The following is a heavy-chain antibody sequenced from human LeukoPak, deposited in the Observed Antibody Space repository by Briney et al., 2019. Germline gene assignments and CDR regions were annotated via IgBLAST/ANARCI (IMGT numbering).Heavy chain of an antibody. CDR3: ASFTIFGPYYYYYYMDV. V-gene: IGHV3-7*01. D-gene: IGHD3-3*01. CDR1: GFTFSSYW. J-gene: IGHJ6*03. Sequence: GGSLRLSCAASGFTFSSYWMHWVRQAPGKGLEWVANIKQDGSEKYYVDSVKGRFTISRDNAKNSLYLQMNSLRAEDTAVYYRASFTIFGPYYYYYYMDVWGKGTTVTVSS. CDR2: IKQDGSEK.